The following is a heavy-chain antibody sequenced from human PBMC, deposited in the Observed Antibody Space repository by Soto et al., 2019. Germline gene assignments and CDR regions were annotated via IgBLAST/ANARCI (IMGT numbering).Heavy chain of an antibody. V-gene: IGHV3-23*01. CDR3: AKVWVRGVVDY. Sequence: EVQLLESGGGLVQPGGSLRLSCAASGFTFSSYAMSWVRQAPGKGLEWVSAISGSGGSTYYADSVKGRFTNSRDNSTNTLYLQMNSLRAEDTSVYYCAKVWVRGVVDYWGQGTLVTVSS. CDR1: GFTFSSYA. J-gene: IGHJ4*02. CDR2: ISGSGGST. D-gene: IGHD3-10*01.